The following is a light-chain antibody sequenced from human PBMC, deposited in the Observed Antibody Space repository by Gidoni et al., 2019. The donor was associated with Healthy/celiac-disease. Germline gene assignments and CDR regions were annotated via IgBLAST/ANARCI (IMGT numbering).Light chain of an antibody. Sequence: DIQMTQSPSSLSASVGDRVTITCQASQDISNYLNWYQQKPGKAPKLLIYDASNLETGVPSRFSGSGSGTDFTFTISSQQPEDIATYYCQQYDNLLTFGGXTKVEIK. CDR3: QQYDNLLT. CDR2: DAS. V-gene: IGKV1-33*01. CDR1: QDISNY. J-gene: IGKJ4*01.